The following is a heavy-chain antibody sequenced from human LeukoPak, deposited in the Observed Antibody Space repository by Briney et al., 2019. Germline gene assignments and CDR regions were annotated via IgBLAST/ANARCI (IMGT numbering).Heavy chain of an antibody. Sequence: PGGSLRLSCAASGFTFSDYYMSWIRQAPGKGLEWVSYISSSGSTIYYADSVKGRFTISRDNAKNSLYLQMNSLRAEDTAVYYCATYGPICSSTSCRNYYYYYGMDVWGQGTTVTVSS. D-gene: IGHD2-2*01. CDR2: ISSSGSTI. CDR1: GFTFSDYY. V-gene: IGHV3-11*01. CDR3: ATYGPICSSTSCRNYYYYYGMDV. J-gene: IGHJ6*02.